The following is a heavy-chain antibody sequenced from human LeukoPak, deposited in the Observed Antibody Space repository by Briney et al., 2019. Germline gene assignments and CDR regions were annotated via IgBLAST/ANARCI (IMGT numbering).Heavy chain of an antibody. D-gene: IGHD4-11*01. CDR1: GASVNDYF. Sequence: PSETLSLTCTVSGASVNDYFWSWIRQPPGKGLKWIGNVHHTFSSNFSPSLKSRVTISMDTSKSQVSLRLSSVTAADTAVYYCAYYSVLGRTFDYWGQGTLVTVSS. J-gene: IGHJ4*02. CDR3: AYYSVLGRTFDY. CDR2: VHHTFSS. V-gene: IGHV4-59*02.